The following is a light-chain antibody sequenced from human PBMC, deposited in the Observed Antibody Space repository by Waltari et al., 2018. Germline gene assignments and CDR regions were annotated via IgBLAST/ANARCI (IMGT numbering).Light chain of an antibody. CDR3: QSYESDNHWV. V-gene: IGLV6-57*03. J-gene: IGLJ3*02. Sequence: FMLTQPHSVSESPGKTVTTSCTRTRGFIGFNYVQGLQPRPASAPTTLIFENDQRPSGVPDRFSGSVDGSSNTASLTISGLKTEDEAVYYCQSYESDNHWVFGGGTTLTVL. CDR2: END. CDR1: RGFIGFNY.